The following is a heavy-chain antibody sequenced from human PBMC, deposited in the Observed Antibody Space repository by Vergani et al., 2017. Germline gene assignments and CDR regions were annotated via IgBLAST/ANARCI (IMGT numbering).Heavy chain of an antibody. CDR1: GFSFSTYG. J-gene: IGHJ4*02. CDR3: ARVSPGDNSGWEPFDY. CDR2: LRYDGSNE. D-gene: IGHD6-19*01. V-gene: IGHV3-30*02. Sequence: QVQLVESGGGVVQPGGSLRLSCAASGFSFSTYGMHWVRQAPGRGLEWVAFLRYDGSNEYYGDAVKGRFIISRDNSKNMLSLEMHSLRPEDTAVYYCARVSPGDNSGWEPFDYWGQGTLVTVSS.